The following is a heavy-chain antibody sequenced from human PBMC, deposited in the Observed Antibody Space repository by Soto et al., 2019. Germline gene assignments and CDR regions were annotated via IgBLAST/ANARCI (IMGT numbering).Heavy chain of an antibody. CDR2: ISYDGSNK. D-gene: IGHD3-3*01. J-gene: IGHJ4*02. Sequence: GSLRLSCAASGFTFSSYGMRWVRQAPGKGLEWVAVISYDGSNKYYADSVKGRFTISRDNSKNTLYLQMNSLRAEDTAVYYCVRGDYDFWSDFDYWGQGTLVTVSS. CDR1: GFTFSSYG. CDR3: VRGDYDFWSDFDY. V-gene: IGHV3-30*03.